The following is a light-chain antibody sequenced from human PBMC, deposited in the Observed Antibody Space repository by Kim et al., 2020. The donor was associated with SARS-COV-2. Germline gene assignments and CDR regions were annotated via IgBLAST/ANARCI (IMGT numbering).Light chain of an antibody. V-gene: IGKV1-39*01. CDR1: QSISSS. Sequence: ANVGDRVTISCRASQSISSSLNWYQQKAGKAPKLLIYDAISLQSGVPSRFSGSGSGTDFTLTISSLQPEDFASYYCQQSYITSLTFGGGTKVEIK. CDR2: DAI. J-gene: IGKJ4*01. CDR3: QQSYITSLT.